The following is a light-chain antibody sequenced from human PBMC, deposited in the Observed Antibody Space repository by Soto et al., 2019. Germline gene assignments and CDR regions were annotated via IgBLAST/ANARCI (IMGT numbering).Light chain of an antibody. CDR3: SSFVGPYTYV. V-gene: IGLV2-11*01. CDR2: DVS. CDR1: SSDVGGYDY. J-gene: IGLJ1*01. Sequence: QPALTQPRSVSGSPGQSVTISCTGTSSDVGGYDYVSWYQHHPGKAPKVTIYDVSKRPSGVPDRFSGSKSGNTASLTISGLQADDEADYYCSSFVGPYTYVFGTGTKLTVL.